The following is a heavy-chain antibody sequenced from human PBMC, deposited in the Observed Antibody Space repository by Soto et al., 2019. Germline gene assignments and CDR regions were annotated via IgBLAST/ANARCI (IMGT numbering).Heavy chain of an antibody. CDR1: GFTFSSCV. V-gene: IGHV3-30-3*01. D-gene: IGHD5-18*01. Sequence: QVQLVESGGGVVQPGRSLRLSCAASGFTFSSCVMHWVRQAPGKGLEWVAVISYDGSNKYYADSVKGRFSISRDNSKNTLYLQMNSLRAEDTAVYYCERVGQLWWVDDWGQGTLVTVSS. CDR2: ISYDGSNK. CDR3: ERVGQLWWVDD. J-gene: IGHJ4*02.